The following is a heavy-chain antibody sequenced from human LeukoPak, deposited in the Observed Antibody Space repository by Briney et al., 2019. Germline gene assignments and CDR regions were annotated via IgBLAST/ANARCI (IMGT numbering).Heavy chain of an antibody. CDR1: GYSFTSYW. Sequence: GESLKISCKGSGYSFTSYWIGWVRQMPGKGLEWMGIIYPGDSDTRYSPSFQGQVTISADKSISTAYLQWSSLKASDTAMYYCARSDYYYGSGSYYNVDYWGQGTLVTVSS. CDR2: IYPGDSDT. V-gene: IGHV5-51*01. D-gene: IGHD3-10*01. J-gene: IGHJ4*02. CDR3: ARSDYYYGSGSYYNVDY.